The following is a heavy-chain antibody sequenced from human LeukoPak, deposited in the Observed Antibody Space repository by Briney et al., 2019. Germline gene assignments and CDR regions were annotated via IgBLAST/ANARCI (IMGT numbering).Heavy chain of an antibody. CDR3: ARGTLAVAGTLFDY. CDR1: GGSISSYY. V-gene: IGHV4-59*01. J-gene: IGHJ4*02. D-gene: IGHD6-19*01. CDR2: IYYSGST. Sequence: SETLSLTCTVSGGSISSYYWSWIRQPPGKGLEWIGYIYYSGSTSYNPSLKSQVTISVDTSKNQFSLELSSVTAADTAVYYCARGTLAVAGTLFDYWGQGTLVTVSS.